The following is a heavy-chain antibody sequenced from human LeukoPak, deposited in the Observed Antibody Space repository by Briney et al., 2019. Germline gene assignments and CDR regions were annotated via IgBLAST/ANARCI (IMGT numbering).Heavy chain of an antibody. D-gene: IGHD3-22*01. J-gene: IGHJ4*02. CDR1: GFTFSSYA. Sequence: GGSLRLSCAASGFTFSSYAMSWVRQAPGKGLEWVSAISGSGGSTYYADSVKGRFTISRDNSKNTLYLQMNGLRAEDTAVYYCAREKDYDSSFDYWGQGTLVTVSS. CDR3: AREKDYDSSFDY. CDR2: ISGSGGST. V-gene: IGHV3-23*01.